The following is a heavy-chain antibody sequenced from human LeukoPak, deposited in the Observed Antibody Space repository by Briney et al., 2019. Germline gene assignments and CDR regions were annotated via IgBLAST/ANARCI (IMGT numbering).Heavy chain of an antibody. CDR3: ARGTREMRNYYGSGSYSHWFDP. CDR2: IYYSGST. J-gene: IGHJ5*02. CDR1: GGSISSYY. V-gene: IGHV4-59*01. Sequence: SSGTLSLTCTVSGGSISSYYWSWIRQPPGKGLEWIGYIYYSGSTNYNPSLKSRVTISVDTSKNQFSLKLSSVTAADTAVYYCARGTREMRNYYGSGSYSHWFDPWGQGTLVTVSS. D-gene: IGHD3-10*01.